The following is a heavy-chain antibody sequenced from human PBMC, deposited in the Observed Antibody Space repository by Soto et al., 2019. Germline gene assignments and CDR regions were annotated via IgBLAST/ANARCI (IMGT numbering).Heavy chain of an antibody. D-gene: IGHD2-21*02. CDR3: ARQGTDYIVVVTATRSSFDY. V-gene: IGHV4-34*01. Sequence: QVQLQQWGAGLLKPSETLSLTCAVYGGSFSGYYWSWIRQPPGQGLGWIGEINHSGSTNSNPSLKSRITISVDTSKNKFSVKLRTVTAADTAVYYCARQGTDYIVVVTATRSSFDYWGQGTLVTVSS. CDR2: INHSGST. J-gene: IGHJ4*02. CDR1: GGSFSGYY.